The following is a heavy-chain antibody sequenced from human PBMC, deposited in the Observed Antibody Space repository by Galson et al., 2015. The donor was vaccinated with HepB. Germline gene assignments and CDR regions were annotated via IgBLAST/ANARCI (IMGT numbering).Heavy chain of an antibody. CDR1: GFTFSAYT. Sequence: SLRLSCAASGFTFSAYTMNWVRRAPGKGLEWVSYISSGSSTVHYVDSVKGRFTISRDNAKNSLYLQMNSLRDEDTAVYYCARDRVPGYYKRYDHYGMDVWGQGTTVTVSS. V-gene: IGHV3-48*02. CDR2: ISSGSSTV. D-gene: IGHD3-9*01. J-gene: IGHJ6*02. CDR3: ARDRVPGYYKRYDHYGMDV.